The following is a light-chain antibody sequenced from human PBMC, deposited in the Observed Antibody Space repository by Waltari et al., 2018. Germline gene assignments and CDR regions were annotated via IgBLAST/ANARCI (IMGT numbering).Light chain of an antibody. Sequence: QSVLTQPPSVSGAPGQRVSISCTGSGSTLGAGSDVPWYQPHPGKAPKLLIYGTSTRPPGVPDRFFGSQSGTSASLAITALQAEDEAEYYCQSYDTSLSVVFGGGTKLTVL. V-gene: IGLV1-40*01. CDR1: GSTLGAGSD. CDR2: GTS. CDR3: QSYDTSLSVV. J-gene: IGLJ2*01.